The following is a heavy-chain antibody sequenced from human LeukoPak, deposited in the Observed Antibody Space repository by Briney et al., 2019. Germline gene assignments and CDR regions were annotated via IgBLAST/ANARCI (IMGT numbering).Heavy chain of an antibody. CDR3: AKDRLTSHYYSSTYRAFDY. Sequence: GGSLRLSCAASGFNFPTYAMQWVRQAPGKGLEWVSSISSGGRSTDYADSVKGRFTLSRDNSKNTLYLQMNGLRAEDTAVYYCAKDRLTSHYYSSTYRAFDYWGQGTLVTVSS. CDR1: GFNFPTYA. D-gene: IGHD3-22*01. J-gene: IGHJ4*02. V-gene: IGHV3-23*01. CDR2: ISSGGRST.